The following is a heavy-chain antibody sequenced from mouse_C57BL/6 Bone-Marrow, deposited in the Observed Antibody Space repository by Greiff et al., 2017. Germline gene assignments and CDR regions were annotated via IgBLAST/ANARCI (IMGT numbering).Heavy chain of an antibody. V-gene: IGHV1-5*01. CDR2: IDPGNSDT. Sequence: EVQVVESGTVLVRPGASVKMSCTTSGYTFTSYWMHWVKQRPGQGLEWIGAIDPGNSDTSYDQKFKGKAKLTAVTSASTAYMELSSLTNEDSAVYYCASYDGYPIFDYGCQGTTLTVSS. J-gene: IGHJ2*01. CDR3: ASYDGYPIFDY. D-gene: IGHD2-2*01. CDR1: GYTFTSYW.